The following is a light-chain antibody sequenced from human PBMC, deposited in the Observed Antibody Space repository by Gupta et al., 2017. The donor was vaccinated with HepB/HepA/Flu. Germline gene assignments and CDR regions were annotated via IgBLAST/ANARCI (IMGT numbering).Light chain of an antibody. V-gene: IGKV3D-15*01. CDR1: QSVNIN. CDR3: QQYSSWPPIT. Sequence: EVVMTQFPATLSVSPGERATLSFRASQSVNINLAWYQQKPGQAPRLLIYDASNRAPGIPARFSGSGSGTDFTLTISSLHPEDFAVYYCQQYSSWPPITFGRGTSVE. CDR2: DAS. J-gene: IGKJ4*01.